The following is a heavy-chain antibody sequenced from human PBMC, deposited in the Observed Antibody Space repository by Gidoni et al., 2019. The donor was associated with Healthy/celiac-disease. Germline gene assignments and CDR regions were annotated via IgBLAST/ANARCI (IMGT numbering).Heavy chain of an antibody. CDR1: GGTFSSYA. Sequence: QVQLVQSGAEVKKPGSSVKVSCKASGGTFSSYAISWVRQAPGQGLEWMGGIIPIFGTANYAQKFQGRVTITADKSTSTAYMELSSLRSEDTAVYYCARSPKSSSITGTPYYMDVWGKGTTVTVSS. CDR3: ARSPKSSSITGTPYYMDV. J-gene: IGHJ6*03. V-gene: IGHV1-69*06. CDR2: IIPIFGTA. D-gene: IGHD1-20*01.